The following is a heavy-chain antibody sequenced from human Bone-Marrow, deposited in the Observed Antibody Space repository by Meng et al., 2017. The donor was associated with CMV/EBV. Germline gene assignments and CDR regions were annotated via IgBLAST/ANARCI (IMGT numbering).Heavy chain of an antibody. J-gene: IGHJ4*02. CDR1: GYTFPSYG. D-gene: IGHD1-26*01. CDR3: ARGVSGSYASHFDY. V-gene: IGHV1-69*04. CDR2: IIPILGIA. Sequence: SVKVSCKASGYTFPSYGISWVRQAPGQGLEWMGRIIPILGIANYAQKFQGRVTITTDESTSTAYMELSSLRSEDTAVYYCARGVSGSYASHFDYWGQGTLVTVSS.